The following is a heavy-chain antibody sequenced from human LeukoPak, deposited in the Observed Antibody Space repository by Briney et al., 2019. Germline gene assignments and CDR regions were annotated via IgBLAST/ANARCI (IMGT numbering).Heavy chain of an antibody. Sequence: GGSLRLSCAASGFIFDDYAMHWVRQAPGKGLEWVSGISWNSGSIGYADSVKGRFTISRDNAKNSLYLQMNSLRAEDTAVYYCARALDSLYSSGWPSAGYWGQGTLVTVSS. CDR2: ISWNSGSI. CDR1: GFIFDDYA. D-gene: IGHD6-19*01. J-gene: IGHJ4*02. V-gene: IGHV3-9*01. CDR3: ARALDSLYSSGWPSAGY.